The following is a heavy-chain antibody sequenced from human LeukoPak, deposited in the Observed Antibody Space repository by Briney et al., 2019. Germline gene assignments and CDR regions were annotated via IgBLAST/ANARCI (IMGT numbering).Heavy chain of an antibody. V-gene: IGHV4-59*01. CDR1: GGSIGTYF. CDR2: IYYSGSAST. D-gene: IGHD2-15*01. Sequence: SETLSLTCTVSGGSIGTYFWSWIRQPPGKGLEWIGYIYYSGSASTKYNPSLKSRVTISVDMSKNQFSLKLTSVTAADMAIYYCAREDVGYCRGNYCDNWFDPWGQGTLVTVSS. CDR3: AREDVGYCRGNYCDNWFDP. J-gene: IGHJ5*02.